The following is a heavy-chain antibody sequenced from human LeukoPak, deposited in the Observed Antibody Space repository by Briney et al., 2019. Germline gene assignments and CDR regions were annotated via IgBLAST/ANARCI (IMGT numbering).Heavy chain of an antibody. CDR3: ARAGPMVRGVIRATLYYYGMDV. CDR1: GFTFSDYY. J-gene: IGHJ6*02. V-gene: IGHV3-11*01. D-gene: IGHD3-10*01. Sequence: GGSLRLSCAASGFTFSDYYMSWIRQAPGKGLEWVSCISSSGSTIYYADSVKGRFTISRDNAKNSLYLQMNSLRAEDTAVYYCARAGPMVRGVIRATLYYYGMDVWGQGTTVTVSS. CDR2: ISSSGSTI.